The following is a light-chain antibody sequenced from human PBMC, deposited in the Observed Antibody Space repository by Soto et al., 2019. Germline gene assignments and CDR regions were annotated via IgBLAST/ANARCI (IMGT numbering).Light chain of an antibody. Sequence: EIVMTQSPATLSVSPGERVTLYCRATKTVSNNLAWYQQRPGQAPRLLIYAASTRATGRPARFSGSGSGTEFTLTISSLQSEDFATYFCRQHNEWPLTFGQGTRLEI. V-gene: IGKV3-15*01. CDR1: KTVSNN. CDR3: RQHNEWPLT. J-gene: IGKJ2*01. CDR2: AAS.